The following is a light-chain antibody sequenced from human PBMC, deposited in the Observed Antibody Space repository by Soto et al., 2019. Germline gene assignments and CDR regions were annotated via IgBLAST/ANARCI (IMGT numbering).Light chain of an antibody. J-gene: IGLJ1*01. CDR2: TAG. CDR3: SAWDNSLNGYV. V-gene: IGLV1-44*01. Sequence: QSVLTQPLSVSASPGQRVTISCFGGSSNIGSNTVAWYQHLPGTAPPRLIFTAGQRPSGVPGRFSGSKSGTSASLAISGLQSEDEGDYYCSAWDNSLNGYVFGPGTKLTVL. CDR1: SSNIGSNT.